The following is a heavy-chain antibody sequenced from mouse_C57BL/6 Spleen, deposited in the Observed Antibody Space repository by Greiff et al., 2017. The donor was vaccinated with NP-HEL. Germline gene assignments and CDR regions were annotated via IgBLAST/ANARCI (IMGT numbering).Heavy chain of an antibody. V-gene: IGHV1-50*01. CDR2: IDPSDSYT. D-gene: IGHD1-3*01. CDR3: ARGGDALSTN. J-gene: IGHJ2*01. Sequence: VQLQQPGAELVKPGASVKLSCKASGYTFTSYWMQWVKQRPGQGLEWIGEIDPSDSYTNYNQKFKGKATLTVDTSSSTAYMQLSSLTSEDSAVYYCARGGDALSTNWGQGTTLTVSS. CDR1: GYTFTSYW.